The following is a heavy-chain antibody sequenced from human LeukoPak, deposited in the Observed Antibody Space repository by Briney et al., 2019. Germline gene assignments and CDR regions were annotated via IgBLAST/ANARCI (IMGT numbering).Heavy chain of an antibody. Sequence: GGSLRFSCVASGFTFTTYWMHWVRQGPGKGLVWVSLINPDGSSTNYADSVKGRFTISRDNAKNTVYLQMNSLRAEDTAVYYCVRYGSFSHGGEGTLVTVSS. D-gene: IGHD2-15*01. J-gene: IGHJ4*02. V-gene: IGHV3-74*01. CDR1: GFTFTTYW. CDR2: INPDGSST. CDR3: VRYGSFSH.